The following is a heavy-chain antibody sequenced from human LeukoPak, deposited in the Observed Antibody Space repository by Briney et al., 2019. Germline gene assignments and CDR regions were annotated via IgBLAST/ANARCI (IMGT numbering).Heavy chain of an antibody. D-gene: IGHD3-3*01. J-gene: IGHJ4*02. CDR2: IYYSGNT. Sequence: SETLSLTCTVSGDSIRSSSYYWGWIRQPPGKGLEWIGSIYYSGNTYHNPSLKSRVTMSVDTSKNQFSLKLSSVTAADTAVYYCARLWSGCRPPDYWGQGTLVTVSS. V-gene: IGHV4-39*01. CDR3: ARLWSGCRPPDY. CDR1: GDSIRSSSYY.